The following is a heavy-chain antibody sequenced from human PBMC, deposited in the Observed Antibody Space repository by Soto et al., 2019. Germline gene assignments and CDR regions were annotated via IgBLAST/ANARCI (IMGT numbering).Heavy chain of an antibody. CDR2: INPSGGST. CDR1: GYTFTSYY. J-gene: IGHJ4*02. Sequence: ASVKVSCKASGYTFTSYYMHWVRQAPGQGLEWMGIINPSGGSTSYAQTFQGRVTMTRDTSTSTVYMELSSLRAEDTAVYYCVRSRHGGCFDFWGQGTLVTVSS. V-gene: IGHV1-46*01. CDR3: VRSRHGGCFDF. D-gene: IGHD6-19*01.